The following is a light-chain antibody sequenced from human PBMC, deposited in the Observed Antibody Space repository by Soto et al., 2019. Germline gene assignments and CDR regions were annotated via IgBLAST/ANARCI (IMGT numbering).Light chain of an antibody. CDR3: ETWDSNIWV. Sequence: QPVLTQSSSASASLGSSVKFTCTLSSGHSSYIIAWHQQQPGKAPRYLMKLEGSGSYNKGSGVPDRFSGSSSGADRYLTISNLRFEDEADYYCETWDSNIWVFGGGTKLTVL. J-gene: IGLJ3*02. V-gene: IGLV4-60*02. CDR1: SGHSSYI. CDR2: LEGSGSY.